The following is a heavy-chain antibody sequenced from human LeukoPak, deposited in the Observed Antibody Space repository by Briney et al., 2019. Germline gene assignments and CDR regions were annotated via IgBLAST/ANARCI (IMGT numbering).Heavy chain of an antibody. CDR2: IIPIFGTA. Sequence: ASVKVSCKASGGTFSSYAISWVRQAPGQGLEWMGGIIPIFGTANYAQKFQGRVTITTDESTSTAYMELSSLRSEDTAVYYCASVGIAAAGSIGSGYYYYMDVWGKGTTVTVSS. CDR3: ASVGIAAAGSIGSGYYYYMDV. V-gene: IGHV1-69*05. CDR1: GGTFSSYA. J-gene: IGHJ6*03. D-gene: IGHD6-13*01.